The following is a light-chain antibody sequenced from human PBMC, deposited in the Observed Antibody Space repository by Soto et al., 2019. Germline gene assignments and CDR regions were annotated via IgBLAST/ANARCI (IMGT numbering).Light chain of an antibody. Sequence: IVLTQAPGSLYLSQAPRPTLSCRASQSLSSSYLAWYQQKPGQAPRLLIYGASSRATGIPDRFSGSGSGTDFTLTISRLEPGDFAVYYCQHFGGTTFIFGQGTRLEIK. J-gene: IGKJ5*01. CDR1: QSLSSSY. CDR2: GAS. V-gene: IGKV3-20*01. CDR3: QHFGGTTFI.